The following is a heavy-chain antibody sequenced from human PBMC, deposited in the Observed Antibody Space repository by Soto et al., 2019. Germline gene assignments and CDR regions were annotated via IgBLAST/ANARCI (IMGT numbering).Heavy chain of an antibody. CDR1: GFTFSDYY. D-gene: IGHD6-6*01. CDR2: ISSSSSYT. J-gene: IGHJ4*02. V-gene: IGHV3-11*06. Sequence: GGSLRLSCAASGFTFSDYYMSWIRQAPGKGLEWVSYISSSSSYTNYADSVKGRFTISGDNAKNSLYLQMNSLRAEDTAVYYCASVLTARGYFDYWGQGTLVTVSS. CDR3: ASVLTARGYFDY.